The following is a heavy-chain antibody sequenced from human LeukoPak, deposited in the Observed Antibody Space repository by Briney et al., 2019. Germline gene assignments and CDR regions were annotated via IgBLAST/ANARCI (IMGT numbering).Heavy chain of an antibody. V-gene: IGHV4-4*07. D-gene: IGHD3-10*01. Sequence: SETLSLTCTVSGGSISSYYWSWIRQPAGKGLEWIGRIYTSGSTNYNPSLKSRITMSVDTSKNQFSLELSSVTAADTAVYYCARDRMVRGVIVDWGQGTLVTVSS. J-gene: IGHJ4*02. CDR1: GGSISSYY. CDR3: ARDRMVRGVIVD. CDR2: IYTSGST.